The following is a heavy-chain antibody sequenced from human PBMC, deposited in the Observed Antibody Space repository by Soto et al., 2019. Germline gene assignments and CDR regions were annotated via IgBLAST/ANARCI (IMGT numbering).Heavy chain of an antibody. CDR3: ARGVNNYDSSGYTNWFDP. D-gene: IGHD3-22*01. V-gene: IGHV1-46*01. CDR2: INPSGGST. J-gene: IGHJ5*02. Sequence: GASVKVSCKASGYTFTSYYMHWARQAPGQGLEWMGIINPSGGSTSYAQKFQGRVTMTRDTSTSTVYMELSSLRSEDTAVYYCARGVNNYDSSGYTNWFDPWGQGTLVTVSS. CDR1: GYTFTSYY.